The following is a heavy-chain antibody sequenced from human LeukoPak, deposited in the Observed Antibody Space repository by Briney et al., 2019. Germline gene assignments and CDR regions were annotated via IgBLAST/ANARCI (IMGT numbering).Heavy chain of an antibody. J-gene: IGHJ4*02. CDR2: ISGSGGST. Sequence: GGSLRLSCAASGFTFSSYAMSWVRQSPGKGLEGVSAISGSGGSTYYADSVKGRLTISRDNSKNTPYLQMNSLRAADTAVYYCARGPSGYHNTGGQGTLVTVSS. V-gene: IGHV3-23*01. CDR3: ARGPSGYHNT. CDR1: GFTFSSYA. D-gene: IGHD5-12*01.